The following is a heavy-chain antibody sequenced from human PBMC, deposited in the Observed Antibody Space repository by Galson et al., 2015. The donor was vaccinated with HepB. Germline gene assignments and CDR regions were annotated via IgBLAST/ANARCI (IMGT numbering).Heavy chain of an antibody. Sequence: SLRLSCAASGFSFSTYAMSWVRQAPGKGLEWVSGISASGGSIYYGDSVKGRFTISRDNSKNTLFLQMNSLRAEDTAVYYCASHYYDSIVSAFDIWGQGTMVTVSS. V-gene: IGHV3-23*01. CDR1: GFSFSTYA. J-gene: IGHJ3*02. D-gene: IGHD3-22*01. CDR2: ISASGGSI. CDR3: ASHYYDSIVSAFDI.